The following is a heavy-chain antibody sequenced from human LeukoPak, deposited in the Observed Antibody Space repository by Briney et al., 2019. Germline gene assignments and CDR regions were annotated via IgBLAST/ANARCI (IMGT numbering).Heavy chain of an antibody. V-gene: IGHV3-7*01. Sequence: TGGSLRLSCAASGFTFSSYWMSWVRQAPGKGLEWVANIKQDGSDKNYVDSVKGRFAISRDNAKNSLYLQMNSLRAEDTAVYYCARDHRGVFDYWGQGTLVTVSS. J-gene: IGHJ4*02. D-gene: IGHD1-26*01. CDR3: ARDHRGVFDY. CDR1: GFTFSSYW. CDR2: IKQDGSDK.